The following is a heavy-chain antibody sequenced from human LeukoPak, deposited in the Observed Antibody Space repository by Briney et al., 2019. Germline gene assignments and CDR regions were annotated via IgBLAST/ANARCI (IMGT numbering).Heavy chain of an antibody. Sequence: KTGGSLRLSCVGSGFTFSDVWMNWVRQAPGKGLEWVGRIKSKTVGGTTDYAAPVKDRFTVSRDDSKATLYLQMSSLKTEDTAVYYCTTDYCTSTTCYLTFWXQGILVTVSS. CDR2: IKSKTVGGTT. CDR3: TTDYCTSTTCYLTF. J-gene: IGHJ4*02. CDR1: GFTFSDVW. D-gene: IGHD2-2*01. V-gene: IGHV3-15*07.